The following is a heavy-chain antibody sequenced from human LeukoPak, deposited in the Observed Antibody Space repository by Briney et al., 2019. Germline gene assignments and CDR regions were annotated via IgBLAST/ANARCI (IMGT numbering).Heavy chain of an antibody. J-gene: IGHJ5*02. CDR2: IYHSGST. Sequence: NPSETLSLTCAVSGGSISSSNWWSWVRQPPGKGLEWIGEIYHSGSTNYNPSLKSRVTISVDKSKNQFSLKLSSVTAADTAVYYCARNYGGNSVGPESWFDPWGQGTLVTVSS. V-gene: IGHV4-4*02. CDR1: GGSISSSNW. CDR3: ARNYGGNSVGPESWFDP. D-gene: IGHD4-23*01.